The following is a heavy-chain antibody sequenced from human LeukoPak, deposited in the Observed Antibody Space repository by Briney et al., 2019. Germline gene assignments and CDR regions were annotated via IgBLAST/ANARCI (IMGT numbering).Heavy chain of an antibody. D-gene: IGHD1-1*01. V-gene: IGHV4-39*01. CDR1: SGPFSSSSYF. Sequence: EASETLSLTCTVSSGPFSSSSYFCGWIRQPPGMGLEWIATINYSGTTYYNPSLKSRFTTSVDTSRNQFSLKLNSVTAADTAVYYCARLRGGVQLWGDWGQGALVTVSS. J-gene: IGHJ4*01. CDR2: INYSGTT. CDR3: ARLRGGVQLWGD.